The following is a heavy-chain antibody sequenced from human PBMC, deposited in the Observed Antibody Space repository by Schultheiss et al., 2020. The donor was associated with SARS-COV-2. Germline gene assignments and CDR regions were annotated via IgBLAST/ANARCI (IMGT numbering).Heavy chain of an antibody. CDR2: IYTSGST. CDR3: AREKGTNGAFDY. V-gene: IGHV4-61*02. CDR1: GGSISSGSYY. J-gene: IGHJ4*02. Sequence: SETLSLTCTVSGGSISSGSYYWSWIRQPAGKGLEWIGRIYTSGSTNYNPSLKSRVTISVDTSKNQFSLKLSSVTAADTAVYYCAREKGTNGAFDYWGQGTLVTVSS. D-gene: IGHD2-8*01.